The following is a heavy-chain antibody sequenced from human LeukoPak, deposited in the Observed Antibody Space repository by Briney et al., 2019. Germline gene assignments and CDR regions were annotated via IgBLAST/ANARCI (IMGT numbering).Heavy chain of an antibody. J-gene: IGHJ4*02. CDR1: GFTFSSYG. Sequence: GGSLRLSCAASGFTFSSYGMHWVRQAPGKGLEWVAVIWYDGSNKYYADPVKGRFTISRDNSKNTLYLQMNSLRAEDTAVYYCARDSTYYYGSGSYRSFDYWGQGTLVTVSS. CDR2: IWYDGSNK. D-gene: IGHD3-10*01. CDR3: ARDSTYYYGSGSYRSFDY. V-gene: IGHV3-33*01.